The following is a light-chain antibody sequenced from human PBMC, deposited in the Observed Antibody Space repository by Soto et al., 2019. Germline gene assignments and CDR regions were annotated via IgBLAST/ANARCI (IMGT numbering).Light chain of an antibody. V-gene: IGKV3D-15*03. CDR1: QYINTR. J-gene: IGKJ1*01. CDR2: QTS. CDR3: HQRQSWPRS. Sequence: EIVMTQSPATLSVSPGEGVTLSCRASQYINTRLAWYQHRPGQSPRLLIYQTSLRAAGIPARFSASGSGTDFTLTISDVQPEDFALYYCHQRQSWPRSFGQGTKVDIK.